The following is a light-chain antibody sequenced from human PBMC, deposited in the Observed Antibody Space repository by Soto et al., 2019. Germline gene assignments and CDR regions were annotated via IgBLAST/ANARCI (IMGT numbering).Light chain of an antibody. CDR1: RSNIGSNY. CDR3: AAWDDSLSGHVV. V-gene: IGLV1-47*01. Sequence: QLVLTQPPSASGTPGQRVTISCSGSRSNIGSNYVYWYQQLPGTAPKLLIYRNNQRPSGVPDRFSGSKSGTSASLAISGLRSEDEADYYCAAWDDSLSGHVVFGGGTKVTVL. J-gene: IGLJ2*01. CDR2: RNN.